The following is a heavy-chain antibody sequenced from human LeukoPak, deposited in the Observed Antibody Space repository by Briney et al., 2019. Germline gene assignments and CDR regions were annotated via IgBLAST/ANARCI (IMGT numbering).Heavy chain of an antibody. J-gene: IGHJ4*02. Sequence: SETLPLTCTVSGGSISSYYWSWIRQPPGKGLEWIGYIYYNGNTNYNPSLKSRVTISVDTSKNQFSLMLTSVTAADTAVYYCATHRYGYANFDYWGQGTLVTVSS. CDR3: ATHRYGYANFDY. CDR1: GGSISSYY. D-gene: IGHD5-18*01. CDR2: IYYNGNT. V-gene: IGHV4-59*08.